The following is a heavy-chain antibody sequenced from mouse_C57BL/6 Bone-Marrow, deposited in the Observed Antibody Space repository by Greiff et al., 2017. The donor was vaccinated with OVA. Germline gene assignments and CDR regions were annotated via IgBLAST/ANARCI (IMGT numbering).Heavy chain of an antibody. CDR1: GFSLTSYG. CDR2: IWGDGST. J-gene: IGHJ1*03. Sequence: VQVVESGPGLVAPSQSLSITCTVSGFSLTSYGVSWVRQPPGKGLEWLGVIWGDGSTNYHSALISRLSISKDNSKSQVFLKLNRLQTDDTASYYCAITGTHWYFDVWGTGTTVTVSS. CDR3: AITGTHWYFDV. V-gene: IGHV2-3*01. D-gene: IGHD4-1*01.